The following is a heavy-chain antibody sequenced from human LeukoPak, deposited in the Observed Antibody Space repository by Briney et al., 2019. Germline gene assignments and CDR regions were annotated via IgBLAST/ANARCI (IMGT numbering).Heavy chain of an antibody. CDR3: AKDGGLWVSAHWGDS. Sequence: HTGGSLRLSCAASGFAFNTYSMNWVRQAPGKGLEWVSTITTSDGNTYYADSVKGRFTVSRDNSKNTLFLQMNSLRAEDTAVYYCAKDGGLWVSAHWGDSWGRGTLVTVSS. J-gene: IGHJ4*02. V-gene: IGHV3-23*01. D-gene: IGHD7-27*01. CDR2: ITTSDGNT. CDR1: GFAFNTYS.